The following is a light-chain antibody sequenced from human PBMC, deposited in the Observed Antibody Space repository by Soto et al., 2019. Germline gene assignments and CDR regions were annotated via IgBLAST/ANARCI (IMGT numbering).Light chain of an antibody. V-gene: IGKV3-20*01. CDR1: QSVSSSY. J-gene: IGKJ3*01. CDR3: QQYGGSPPFT. CDR2: GAS. Sequence: EIVLTQSPGTLSLSPGERATLSCRASQSVSSSYLAWYQQKPGQAPRLLISGASSRATGIPERFSGSGSGTDFTLTISRLEPEDFAVYYCQQYGGSPPFTFGPGTKVDIK.